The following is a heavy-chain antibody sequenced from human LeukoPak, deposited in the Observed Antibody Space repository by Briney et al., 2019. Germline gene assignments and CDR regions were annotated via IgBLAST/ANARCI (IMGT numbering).Heavy chain of an antibody. J-gene: IGHJ6*03. CDR1: GFTFSSYS. D-gene: IGHD2-2*01. V-gene: IGHV3-21*01. CDR2: ISSSSSYI. CDR3: ARDRQYQLLGSYYYMDV. Sequence: GGSLRLSCAASGFTFSSYSMNWVRQAPGKGLEWVSSISSSSSYIYYADSVKGRFTISRDNAKNSLYLQMNSLRAEDTAVYYCARDRQYQLLGSYYYMDVWGKGTTVTVSS.